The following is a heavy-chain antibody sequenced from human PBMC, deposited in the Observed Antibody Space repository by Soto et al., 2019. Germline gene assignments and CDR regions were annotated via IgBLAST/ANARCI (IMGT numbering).Heavy chain of an antibody. CDR2: IWYDGSDK. CDR1: GFTFSRVG. D-gene: IGHD3-10*01. CDR3: ARDKGKVHFDY. Sequence: QVQLVESGGGVVQPGRSLRLSCAASGFTFSRVGMHWVRQAPGKGLEWVAVIWYDGSDKYYGDSVKGRFTISRDNSKNTLYLQMNRLRVEDTAVYYCARDKGKVHFDYWGQGTLVTVSS. J-gene: IGHJ4*02. V-gene: IGHV3-33*01.